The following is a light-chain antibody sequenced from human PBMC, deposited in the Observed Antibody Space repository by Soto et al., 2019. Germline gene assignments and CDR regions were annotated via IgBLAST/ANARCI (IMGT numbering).Light chain of an antibody. CDR3: SSYTSSSTI. J-gene: IGLJ2*01. CDR2: DVS. Sequence: QSALTQPASVSGSPGQSITISCTGTSSDVGGYNYVSWYQRHPGKAPKLMIYDVSNRPSGVSNRFSGSKSGNTASLTSSGLQAEDESDYDCSSYTSSSTIFGGGTKLTVL. CDR1: SSDVGGYNY. V-gene: IGLV2-14*03.